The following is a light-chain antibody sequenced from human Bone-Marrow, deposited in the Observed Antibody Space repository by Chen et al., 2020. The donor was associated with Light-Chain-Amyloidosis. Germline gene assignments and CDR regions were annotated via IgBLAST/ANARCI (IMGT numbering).Light chain of an antibody. CDR1: QSIRGN. Sequence: VMTQSLVALSVSPGDTATIYCRASQSIRGNLAWYQQRPGQAPRLLIYGASARATGIPARFSGSGFETDFTLTISTIQSEDFAVYYCQQYNNWPLTFGQGTRVDIK. CDR2: GAS. V-gene: IGKV3-15*01. CDR3: QQYNNWPLT. J-gene: IGKJ1*01.